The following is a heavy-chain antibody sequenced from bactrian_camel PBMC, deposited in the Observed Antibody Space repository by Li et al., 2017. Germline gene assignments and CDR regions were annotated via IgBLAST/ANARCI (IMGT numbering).Heavy chain of an antibody. J-gene: IGHJ6*01. V-gene: IGHV3S55*01. CDR2: DNGVGTT. D-gene: IGHD6*01. CDR3: AGGFFACTVIAGEVLFPRWTDFSY. Sequence: HVQLVESGGGSVEAGGSLRLSCTASGHYTGNPCMAWFRQGPGKERDWVATDNGVGTTYYGDSVKGRFAISRDNAKNTVYLQMNSLKPDDTATYYCAGGFFACTVIAGEVLFPRWTDFSYRGQGTQVTVS. CDR1: GHYTGNPC.